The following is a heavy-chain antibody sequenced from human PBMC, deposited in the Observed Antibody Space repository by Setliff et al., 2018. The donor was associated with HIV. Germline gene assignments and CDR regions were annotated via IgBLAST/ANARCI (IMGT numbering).Heavy chain of an antibody. CDR3: ARVPLYYYGNLTEY. V-gene: IGHV4-34*01. CDR1: GESFSGYQ. CDR2: INHSGTT. Sequence: SETLSLTCAVHGESFSGYQWNWIRQTPGKGLEWIGEINHSGTTNYNPSLKSRVIISLDTSKNQLSLKLKSVTAADTAVYYCARVPLYYYGNLTEYWGQGTLVTVSS. J-gene: IGHJ4*02. D-gene: IGHD3-22*01.